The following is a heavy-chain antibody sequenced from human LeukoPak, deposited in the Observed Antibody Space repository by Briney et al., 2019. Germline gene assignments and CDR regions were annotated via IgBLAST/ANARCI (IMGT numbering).Heavy chain of an antibody. CDR3: AKDSLHYDFWSGTFDAFDI. CDR1: GFTFDDYA. CDR2: ISWNSGSI. J-gene: IGHJ3*02. D-gene: IGHD3-3*01. Sequence: GRSLRLSCAASGFTFDDYAMHWVRQAPGKGLEWVSGISWNSGSIGYADSVKGRFTISRDNAKNSLYLQMNSLRAEDTAFYYCAKDSLHYDFWSGTFDAFDIWGQGTMVTVSS. V-gene: IGHV3-9*01.